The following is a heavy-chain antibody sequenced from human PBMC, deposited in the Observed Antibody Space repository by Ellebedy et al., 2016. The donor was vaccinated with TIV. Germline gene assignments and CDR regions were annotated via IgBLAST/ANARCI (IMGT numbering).Heavy chain of an antibody. Sequence: MPSETLSLTCGVSGGSVSTTKYYWAWIRQPPGKGLEWIGSVYYSGSPYYNPSFKSRVTLSADTSKNQFSLNLRTVSAAETGVYYCARIDPWQPIDDWGQGILVTVSS. CDR1: GGSVSTTKYY. CDR3: ARIDPWQPIDD. CDR2: VYYSGSP. D-gene: IGHD3-9*01. V-gene: IGHV4-39*01. J-gene: IGHJ4*02.